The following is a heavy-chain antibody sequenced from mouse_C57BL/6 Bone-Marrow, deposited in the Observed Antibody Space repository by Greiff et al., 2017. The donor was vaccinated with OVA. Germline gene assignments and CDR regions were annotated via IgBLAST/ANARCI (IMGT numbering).Heavy chain of an antibody. J-gene: IGHJ3*01. Sequence: QVQLQQPGAELVMPGASVKLSCKASGYTFTSYWMHWVKQRPGQGLEWIGEIDPSDSYTNYNQKFKGKSTLPVDKSSSTAYMQLSSLTSEDSAVYYCARSGYDYDGGFAYWGQGTLVTVSA. V-gene: IGHV1-69*01. CDR2: IDPSDSYT. CDR3: ARSGYDYDGGFAY. CDR1: GYTFTSYW. D-gene: IGHD2-4*01.